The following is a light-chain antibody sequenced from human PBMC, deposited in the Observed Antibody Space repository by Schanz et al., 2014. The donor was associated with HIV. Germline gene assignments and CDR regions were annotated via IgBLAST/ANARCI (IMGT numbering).Light chain of an antibody. J-gene: IGLJ1*01. CDR3: SSKATGGRAPFV. Sequence: QSVLTQPASVSGSPGQSITISCTGTSSDVGGHNLVSWYQQHPGKVPQLLIFEVTNRPYGIPSRFSGSKSANSASLTISGXXXXXEADYYCSSKATGGRAPFVFGGGTKLTVL. V-gene: IGLV2-23*02. CDR1: SSDVGGHNL. CDR2: EVT.